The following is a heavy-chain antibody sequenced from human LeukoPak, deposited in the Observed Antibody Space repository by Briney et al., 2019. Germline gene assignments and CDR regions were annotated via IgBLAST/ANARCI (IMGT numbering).Heavy chain of an antibody. V-gene: IGHV1-46*01. CDR2: INPSGGST. D-gene: IGHD3-9*01. Sequence: ASVNVSCKASGYTFTSYYMHWVRQAPGQGLEWMGIINPSGGSTSYAQKFQGRVTMTRDTSTSTVYMELSSLRSEDTAVYYCARDPLRYFDWLPGGYGMDVWGQGTTVTVSS. J-gene: IGHJ6*02. CDR1: GYTFTSYY. CDR3: ARDPLRYFDWLPGGYGMDV.